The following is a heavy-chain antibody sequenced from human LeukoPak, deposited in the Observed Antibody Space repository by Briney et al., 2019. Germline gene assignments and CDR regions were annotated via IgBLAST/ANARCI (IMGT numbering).Heavy chain of an antibody. CDR3: ARPHLGELSPCAFDI. CDR2: INHSGST. CDR1: GGSFSGYY. J-gene: IGHJ3*02. D-gene: IGHD3-16*02. V-gene: IGHV4-34*01. Sequence: SETLSLTCAVYGGSFSGYYWSWIRQPPGKGLEWIGEINHSGSTNYNPSLKSRVTISVDTSKNQFSLKLSSVTAADTAVYYCARPHLGELSPCAFDIWGQGTMVTVSS.